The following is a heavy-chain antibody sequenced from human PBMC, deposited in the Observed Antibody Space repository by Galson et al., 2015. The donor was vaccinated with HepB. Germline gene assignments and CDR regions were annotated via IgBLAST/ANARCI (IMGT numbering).Heavy chain of an antibody. V-gene: IGHV5-51*01. D-gene: IGHD3-22*01. CDR3: ARHITYYYDSIELYYYYGMDV. J-gene: IGHJ6*02. CDR2: IYPGDSDT. CDR1: GYSFTSYW. Sequence: QSGAEVKKPGESLKISCKGSGYSFTSYWIGWVRQMPGKGLEWMGIIYPGDSDTRYSPSFQGQVTISADKSISTAYLQWSSLKAPDTAMYYCARHITYYYDSIELYYYYGMDVWGQGTTVTVSS.